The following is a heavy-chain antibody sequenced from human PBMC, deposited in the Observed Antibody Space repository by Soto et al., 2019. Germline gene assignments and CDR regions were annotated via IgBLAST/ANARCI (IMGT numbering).Heavy chain of an antibody. Sequence: ASVKVSCKASGYTFTGYYMHCVRQAPGQGLEWMGWINPNSGGTNYAQKFQGRVTMTRDTSISTAYMELSRLRSDDTAVYYCASGGPIVVVTAIVYNWFDPWGQGTLVTVSS. J-gene: IGHJ5*02. CDR1: GYTFTGYY. V-gene: IGHV1-2*02. CDR2: INPNSGGT. CDR3: ASGGPIVVVTAIVYNWFDP. D-gene: IGHD2-21*02.